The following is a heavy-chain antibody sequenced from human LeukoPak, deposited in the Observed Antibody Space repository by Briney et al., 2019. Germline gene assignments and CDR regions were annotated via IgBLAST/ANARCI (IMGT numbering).Heavy chain of an antibody. CDR3: ARHSGTFYYYYYMDV. J-gene: IGHJ6*03. D-gene: IGHD1-26*01. CDR2: VDHTGST. CDR1: DDSITMYY. V-gene: IGHV4-59*01. Sequence: PSETLSLTCSVSDDSITMYYWTWIRQPPGRGLEWLGYVDHTGSTNFNPSLNGRVSISRDTSKNLFSLRLRSVTAADTAVYYCARHSGTFYYYYYMDVWGKGTSVTVPS.